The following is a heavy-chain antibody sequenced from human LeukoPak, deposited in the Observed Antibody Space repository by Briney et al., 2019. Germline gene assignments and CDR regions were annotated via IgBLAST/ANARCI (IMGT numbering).Heavy chain of an antibody. CDR2: IKPSGGDT. CDR1: GYTFTDYN. CDR3: ARVRDGYNDAYDI. J-gene: IGHJ3*02. Sequence: ASVKVSCKTSGYTFTDYNLHWVRRDPGQRLGWIGIIKPSGGDTSYAQTLQGRVFMTRDTSTSTVYMELSSLKSADTAVYYCARVRDGYNDAYDIWGQGTMVTVSS. D-gene: IGHD5-24*01. V-gene: IGHV1-46*04.